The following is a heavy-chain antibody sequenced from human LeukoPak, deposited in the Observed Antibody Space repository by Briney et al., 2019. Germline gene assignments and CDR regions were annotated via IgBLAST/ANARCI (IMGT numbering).Heavy chain of an antibody. V-gene: IGHV4-39*07. D-gene: IGHD3-10*01. Sequence: SETLSLTCTVSGGSISSSTYCWGWIRQPPGEGLEWFASVYSTGNTFYNPSLKSGVTISVDTSKNQFSLRLSAVTAADTAVYYCARDLNRRGEFDYWGQGTPVTVSS. CDR1: GGSISSSTYC. J-gene: IGHJ4*02. CDR2: VYSTGNT. CDR3: ARDLNRRGEFDY.